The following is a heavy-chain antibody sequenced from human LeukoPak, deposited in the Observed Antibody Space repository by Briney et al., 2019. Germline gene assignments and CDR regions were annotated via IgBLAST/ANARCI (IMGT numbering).Heavy chain of an antibody. CDR2: IRNKANSYTT. V-gene: IGHV3-72*01. CDR3: VGGAVYYFDC. Sequence: GGSLRLSCAASGFTFSRHWMTWVRQAPGKGLEWVGRIRNKANSYTTEYAASVKGRFTVSRDNSKNSLYLQMNSLKTEDTAVYYCVGGAVYYFDCWGQGTLVTVSS. CDR1: GFTFSRHW. J-gene: IGHJ4*02.